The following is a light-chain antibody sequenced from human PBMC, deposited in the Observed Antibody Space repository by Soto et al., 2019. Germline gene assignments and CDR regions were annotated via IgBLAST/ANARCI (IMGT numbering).Light chain of an antibody. J-gene: IGKJ3*01. CDR3: QQYGISPLT. CDR1: QSVSTY. CDR2: GAS. Sequence: EILLTQSPGTLSLSPGERATLSCRASQSVSTYLAWYQQKPDQAPRLLIYGASSRATGIPDRFSGSGSGTDFTLTISRLEPEDFAVYYCQQYGISPLTFGPGTKVHIK. V-gene: IGKV3-20*01.